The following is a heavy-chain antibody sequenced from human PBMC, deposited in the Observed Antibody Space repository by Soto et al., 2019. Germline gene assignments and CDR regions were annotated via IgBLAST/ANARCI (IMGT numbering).Heavy chain of an antibody. V-gene: IGHV4-61*08. CDR2: IYYSGST. CDR1: DGSSSSGDYY. Sequence: SEPLSLTCSVSDGSSSSGDYYCSWIRQPPGKGLEWIGYIYYSGSTNYNPSLKSRVTISVDTSKNQFSLKLSSVTAGGTAQNSYARSDGPYRGQGTLVTVSS. J-gene: IGHJ4*02. CDR3: ARSDGPY.